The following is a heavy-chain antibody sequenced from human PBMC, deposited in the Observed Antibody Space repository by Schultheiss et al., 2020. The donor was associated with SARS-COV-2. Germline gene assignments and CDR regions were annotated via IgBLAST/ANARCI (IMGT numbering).Heavy chain of an antibody. CDR1: GFTFSSYG. CDR3: ARGTGWFGELMVRTLSSMDV. V-gene: IGHV3-33*01. Sequence: GGSLRLSCAASGFTFSSYGMHWVRQAPGKGLEWVAVIWYDGSNKYYADSVKGRFTISRDNSKNTLYLQMNSLRAEDTAVYYCARGTGWFGELMVRTLSSMDVWGQGTTVTVSS. CDR2: IWYDGSNK. J-gene: IGHJ6*02. D-gene: IGHD3-10*01.